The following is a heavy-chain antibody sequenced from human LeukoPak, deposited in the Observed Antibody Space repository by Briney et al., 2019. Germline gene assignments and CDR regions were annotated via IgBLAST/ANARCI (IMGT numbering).Heavy chain of an antibody. CDR1: GYTFTNYD. CDR2: MNPKSGNT. J-gene: IGHJ5*02. D-gene: IGHD3-22*01. Sequence: ASVKVSCKASGYTFTNYDINWVRQATGQGLEWMGWMNPKSGNTGYAQKLQGRVTITRNISISTAYMELSSLRSEDTAVYYCARCDYDTSVNPNWFDPWGQGTLVTVSS. V-gene: IGHV1-8*03. CDR3: ARCDYDTSVNPNWFDP.